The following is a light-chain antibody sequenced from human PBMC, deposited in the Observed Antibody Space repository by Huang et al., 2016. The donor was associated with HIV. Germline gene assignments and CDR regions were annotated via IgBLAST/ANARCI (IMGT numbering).Light chain of an antibody. V-gene: IGKV2-28*01. CDR2: LGC. CDR1: QSLLHSNGYNY. CDR3: MQALQTPRT. Sequence: DIVMTQSPLSLPVTPGEPASISCMSSQSLLHSNGYNYLDWYLQKPGQSPQLLIYLGCTRASGVPDRFSGSGSGTDFTLKISRVEAEDVGVYYCMQALQTPRTFGQGTKLEIK. J-gene: IGKJ2*01.